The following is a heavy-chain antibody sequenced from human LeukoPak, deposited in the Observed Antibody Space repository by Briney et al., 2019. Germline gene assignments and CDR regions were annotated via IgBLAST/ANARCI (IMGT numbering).Heavy chain of an antibody. CDR3: AREVIGGIAVSNDY. CDR1: GYTFTSYG. Sequence: ASVKVSCKASGYTFTSYGISWVRQAPGQGLEWMGWISAYNGNTNYAQKLQGRVTMTTDTSTSTAYTELRSLRSDDTAVYYCAREVIGGIAVSNDYWGQGTLVTVSS. V-gene: IGHV1-18*04. D-gene: IGHD1-26*01. J-gene: IGHJ4*02. CDR2: ISAYNGNT.